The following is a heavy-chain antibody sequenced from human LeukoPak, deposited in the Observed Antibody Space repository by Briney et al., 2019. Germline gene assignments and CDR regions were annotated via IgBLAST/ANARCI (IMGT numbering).Heavy chain of an antibody. CDR1: GFTFSSYW. CDR2: IKQDGSEK. D-gene: IGHD3-3*02. Sequence: ETGGSLRLSCAASGFTFSSYWMSWVRQAPGKGLEWVANIKQDGSEKYYVDSVKGRFTISRDNAKNSLYLQMNSLRAEDTAVYYCARDRYWDFWSGYYDYFDYWGQGTLVTVSS. CDR3: ARDRYWDFWSGYYDYFDY. J-gene: IGHJ4*02. V-gene: IGHV3-7*01.